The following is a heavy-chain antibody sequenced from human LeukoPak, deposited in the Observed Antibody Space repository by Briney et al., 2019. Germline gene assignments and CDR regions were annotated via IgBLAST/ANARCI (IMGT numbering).Heavy chain of an antibody. V-gene: IGHV3-48*03. Sequence: GGSLRLSYAASGFTFNSFEMNWVRQAPGKGLEWVSYISITGITIYYADSVKGRFTISRDNAKNSLYLQMNILRAEDTAVYYCAREMGGYPFDYWGQGTLVTVSS. CDR1: GFTFNSFE. CDR2: ISITGITI. D-gene: IGHD5-12*01. CDR3: AREMGGYPFDY. J-gene: IGHJ4*02.